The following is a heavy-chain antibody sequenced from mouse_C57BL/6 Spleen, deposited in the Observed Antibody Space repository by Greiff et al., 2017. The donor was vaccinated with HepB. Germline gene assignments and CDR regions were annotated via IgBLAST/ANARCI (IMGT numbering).Heavy chain of an antibody. CDR1: GYSFTDYN. CDR3: ARWGYYGSSSYPMDY. J-gene: IGHJ4*01. Sequence: VQLKESGPELVKPGASVKISCKASGYSFTDYNMNWVKQSNGKSLEWIGVINPNYGTTSYNQKFKGKATLTVDQSSSTAYMQLNSLTSEDSAVYYCARWGYYGSSSYPMDYWGQGTSVTVSS. V-gene: IGHV1-39*01. CDR2: INPNYGTT. D-gene: IGHD1-1*01.